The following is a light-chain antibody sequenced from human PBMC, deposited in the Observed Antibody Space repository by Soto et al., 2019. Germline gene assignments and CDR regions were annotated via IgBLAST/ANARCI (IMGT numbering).Light chain of an antibody. Sequence: QSVVTQPASVSGSPGQSITISCTGTSSDVGGYNYVSWYQQHPGKGPKLMIYEVSNRPSGVSNRFSGSKSGNTATLTISGLQAEDEADYYCSSYTSTTTRVFGTGTKVTV. V-gene: IGLV2-14*03. J-gene: IGLJ1*01. CDR2: EVS. CDR1: SSDVGGYNY. CDR3: SSYTSTTTRV.